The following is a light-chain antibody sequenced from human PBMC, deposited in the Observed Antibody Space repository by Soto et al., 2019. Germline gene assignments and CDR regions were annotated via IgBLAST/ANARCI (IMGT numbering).Light chain of an antibody. CDR2: DVS. J-gene: IGKJ1*01. V-gene: IGKV3-11*01. CDR1: QGFGNY. CDR3: QQRGET. Sequence: EIVLTQSPATLSLSPGERATLSCRASQGFGNYLAWYQQKPGQAPRLLIYDVSNRATGIPARFSGSGSGTDFTLTISSLEPEDFAVYYCQQRGETFGQGTKVEIK.